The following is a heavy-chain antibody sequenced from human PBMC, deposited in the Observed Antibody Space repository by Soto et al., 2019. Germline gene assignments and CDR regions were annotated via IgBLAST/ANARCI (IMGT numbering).Heavy chain of an antibody. V-gene: IGHV3-30-3*01. J-gene: IGHJ4*02. CDR1: GFTFSSYA. CDR3: ARDGIYSGYDLDY. CDR2: ISYDGSNK. Sequence: GGSLRLSCAASGFTFSSYAMHWVRQAPGKGLEWVAVISYDGSNKYYADSVKGRFTISRDNSKNTLYLQMNSLRAEDTAVYYCARDGIYSGYDLDYWGQGTLVTVSS. D-gene: IGHD5-12*01.